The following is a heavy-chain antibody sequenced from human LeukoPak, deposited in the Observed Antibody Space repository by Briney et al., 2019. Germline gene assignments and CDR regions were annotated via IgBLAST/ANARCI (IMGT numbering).Heavy chain of an antibody. Sequence: GGSLRLSCAGSGFTFSSHWMTWVRQAPGKGLEWVANIKQDGSEKYSVDSVKGRFTISRDNAKNSLYLQMNSLRPEDTAVYYCARENSQQLPYTLDYWGQGTLVTVSS. J-gene: IGHJ4*02. V-gene: IGHV3-7*01. CDR3: ARENSQQLPYTLDY. D-gene: IGHD6-13*01. CDR1: GFTFSSHW. CDR2: IKQDGSEK.